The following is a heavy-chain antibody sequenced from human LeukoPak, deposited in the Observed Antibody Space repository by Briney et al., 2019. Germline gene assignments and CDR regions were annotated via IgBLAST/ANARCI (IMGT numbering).Heavy chain of an antibody. CDR3: ARVVADNWFDP. V-gene: IGHV5-51*01. J-gene: IGHJ5*02. Sequence: GESLKISCKGSGYSFTTYWIGWVRQMPGKGLEWMGIIYPGDSDIRYSPSFQGQVTISADKSISTAYLQWSSLKASDTAMYYCARVVADNWFDPWGQGTLVTVSS. D-gene: IGHD2-15*01. CDR2: IYPGDSDI. CDR1: GYSFTTYW.